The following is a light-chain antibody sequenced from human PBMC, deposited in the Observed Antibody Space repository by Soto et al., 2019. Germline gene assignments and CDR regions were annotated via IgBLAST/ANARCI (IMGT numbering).Light chain of an antibody. J-gene: IGKJ4*01. Sequence: DIVMTQSPDSLAVSLGERATINCKSSQSVLYSSNNKNYLAWYQQKPGQPPKLLIYWASTRESGVPDRFSGSGSGTDFTLTIISLQADDVAVYYCQQYYSTPLTFGGGTKVEIK. V-gene: IGKV4-1*01. CDR1: QSVLYSSNNKNY. CDR2: WAS. CDR3: QQYYSTPLT.